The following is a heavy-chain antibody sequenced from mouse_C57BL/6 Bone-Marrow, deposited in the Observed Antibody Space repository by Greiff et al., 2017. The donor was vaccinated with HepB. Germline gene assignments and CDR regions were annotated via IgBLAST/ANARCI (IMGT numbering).Heavy chain of an antibody. CDR2: ISNGGGST. CDR3: ARHRTGAMDY. V-gene: IGHV5-12*01. J-gene: IGHJ4*01. Sequence: EVKLMESGGGLVQPGGSLKLSCAASGFTFSDYYMDWVRQNPEKRLEWVAYISNGGGSTYYPDTVKGRFTISRDNAKNTLYLQMSRLQSEDTAMYYCARHRTGAMDYWGQGTSVTVSS. CDR1: GFTFSDYY.